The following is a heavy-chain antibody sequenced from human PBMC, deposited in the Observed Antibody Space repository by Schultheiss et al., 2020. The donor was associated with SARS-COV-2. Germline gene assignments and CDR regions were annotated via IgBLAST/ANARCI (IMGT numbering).Heavy chain of an antibody. CDR3: ARHSGVGATRDFDY. CDR2: INHSGST. V-gene: IGHV4-34*01. D-gene: IGHD1-26*01. J-gene: IGHJ4*02. Sequence: SETLSLTCAVYGGSFSGYYCSWIRQPPGKGLEWIGEINHSGSTNYNPSLKSRVTMSVDTSKNQFSLKLRYVTAADTAVYYCARHSGVGATRDFDYWGQGTLVTVSS. CDR1: GGSFSGYY.